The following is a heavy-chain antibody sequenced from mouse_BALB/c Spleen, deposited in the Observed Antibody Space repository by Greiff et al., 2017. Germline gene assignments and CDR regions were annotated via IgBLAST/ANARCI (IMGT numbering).Heavy chain of an antibody. CDR1: GFTFSSFG. J-gene: IGHJ3*01. CDR2: ISSGSSTI. CDR3: AREFSFAY. V-gene: IGHV5-17*02. Sequence: EVQGVESGGGLVQPGGSRKLSCAASGFTFSSFGMHWVRQAPEKGLEWVAYISSGSSTIYYADTVKGRFTISRDNPKNTLFLQMTSLRSEDTAMYYCAREFSFAYWGQGTLVTVSA.